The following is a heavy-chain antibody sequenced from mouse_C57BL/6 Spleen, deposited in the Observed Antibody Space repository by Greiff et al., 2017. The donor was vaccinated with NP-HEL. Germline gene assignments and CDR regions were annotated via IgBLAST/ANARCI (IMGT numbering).Heavy chain of an antibody. D-gene: IGHD1-1*01. V-gene: IGHV1-53*01. Sequence: QVQLKQPGSELVKPGASVKLSCKASGYTFTSYWLHWVKQRPGQGLEWIGNINPSNGGTNYNEKFKCKATLTVDKYSSTAYMQLSSLTSEDSAVYYCARDGYYYGSSYDFDYWGQGTTLTVSS. J-gene: IGHJ2*01. CDR2: INPSNGGT. CDR3: ARDGYYYGSSYDFDY. CDR1: GYTFTSYW.